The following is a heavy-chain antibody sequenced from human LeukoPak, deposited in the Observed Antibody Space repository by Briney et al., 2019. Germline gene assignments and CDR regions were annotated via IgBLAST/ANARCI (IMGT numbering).Heavy chain of an antibody. V-gene: IGHV4-34*01. D-gene: IGHD5-18*01. CDR3: ARGRSGYSYGPRFDY. Sequence: SETLSLACAVYGGSFSGYYWSWIRQPPGKGLEWIGEINHSGSTNYNPSLKSRVTISVDTSKNQFSLKLSSVTAADTAVYYCARGRSGYSYGPRFDYWGQGTLVTVSS. CDR2: INHSGST. CDR1: GGSFSGYY. J-gene: IGHJ4*02.